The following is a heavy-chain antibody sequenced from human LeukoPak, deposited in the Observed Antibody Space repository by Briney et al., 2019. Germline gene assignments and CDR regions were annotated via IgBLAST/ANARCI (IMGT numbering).Heavy chain of an antibody. CDR2: IYSGGST. D-gene: IGHD2-15*01. J-gene: IGHJ3*02. CDR3: ARAPLGYCSGGSCYNGGFDI. V-gene: IGHV3-53*01. Sequence: GGSLRLSCAASGFTFSSYWMSWVRQAPGKGLEWVSAIYSGGSTYYADSVKGRFTISRDNSKNTLYLQMNSLRAEDTAVYYCARAPLGYCSGGSCYNGGFDIWGQGTMVTVSS. CDR1: GFTFSSYW.